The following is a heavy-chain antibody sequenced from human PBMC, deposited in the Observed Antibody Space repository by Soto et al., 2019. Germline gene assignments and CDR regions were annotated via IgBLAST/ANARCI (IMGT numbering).Heavy chain of an antibody. V-gene: IGHV1-46*01. J-gene: IGHJ4*02. Sequence: ASVKVSCKASGYTFTSYYMHWVRQAPGQGLEWMGIINPSGGSTSYAQKFQGRVTMTRDTSTSTVYMELSSLRSEDTAVYYCAKSSGWYYFDYWGQGTLVTVSS. CDR3: AKSSGWYYFDY. D-gene: IGHD6-19*01. CDR1: GYTFTSYY. CDR2: INPSGGST.